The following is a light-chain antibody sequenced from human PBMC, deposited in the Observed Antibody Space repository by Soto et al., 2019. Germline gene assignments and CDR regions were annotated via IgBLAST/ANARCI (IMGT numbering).Light chain of an antibody. J-gene: IGKJ5*01. Sequence: EIVMTQSPATLSVSPGERATLSCRASQSVSGNLAWYQQKPGQAPRLLIYGASTRATGIPARFSGSGSGTEFTLTISSLQSEDFPVYYCQQYNNWPITFGQGKRLEIK. CDR1: QSVSGN. CDR3: QQYNNWPIT. CDR2: GAS. V-gene: IGKV3-15*01.